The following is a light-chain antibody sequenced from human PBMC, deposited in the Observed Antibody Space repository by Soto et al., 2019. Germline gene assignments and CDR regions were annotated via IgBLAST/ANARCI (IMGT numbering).Light chain of an antibody. Sequence: EIVMTQSPATLSVSPGERATLSCRASQSVSSNFAWYQQQPGQAPRLLIYGASTRATGIPARFSGSGSGTEFTLTISSLQSEDFAVYYCQQYKNWPLTFGGGTKVEIK. CDR3: QQYKNWPLT. CDR2: GAS. V-gene: IGKV3-15*01. CDR1: QSVSSN. J-gene: IGKJ4*01.